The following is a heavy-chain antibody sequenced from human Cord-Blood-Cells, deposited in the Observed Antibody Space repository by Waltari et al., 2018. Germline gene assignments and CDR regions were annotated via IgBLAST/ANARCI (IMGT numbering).Heavy chain of an antibody. J-gene: IGHJ4*02. CDR2: INPNSGGT. CDR3: ARVSSGYCSSTSCYAIDY. Sequence: QVQLVQSGAEVKKPGASVKVSCKASGYTFTGYYMHWVRPAPGQGLEWMGWINPNSGGTNYEQKFQGRVTMTRDTSISTAYMELSRLRSDDTAVYYCARVSSGYCSSTSCYAIDYWGQGTLVTVSS. CDR1: GYTFTGYY. V-gene: IGHV1-2*02. D-gene: IGHD2-2*03.